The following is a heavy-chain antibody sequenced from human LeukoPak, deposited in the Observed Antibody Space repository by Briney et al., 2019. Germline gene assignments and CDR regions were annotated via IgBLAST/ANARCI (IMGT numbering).Heavy chain of an antibody. CDR3: AKGNDAFDV. J-gene: IGHJ3*01. CDR2: SSGSGGST. V-gene: IGHV3-23*01. CDR1: GFIFSRYV. Sequence: PGGSLRLSCAASGFIFSRYVMSWVRQAPGTGLEWVSGSSGSGGSTYYADSVKGRFTISRDNSKNTLHLQMNSLRAEDTAVYYCAKGNDAFDVWGQGTMATVSS.